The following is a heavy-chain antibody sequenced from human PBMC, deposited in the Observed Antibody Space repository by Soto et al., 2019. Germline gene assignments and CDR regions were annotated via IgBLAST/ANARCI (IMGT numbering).Heavy chain of an antibody. Sequence: PGGSLRLSCAASGFTFSNAWMSWVRQAPGKGLEWVGRIKSKTDGGTTDYAAPVKGRFTISRDDSKNTLYLQMNSLKTEDTAVYYCTTDWVAHYYYYYYGMDVWGQGTTVTVSS. D-gene: IGHD2-15*01. V-gene: IGHV3-15*01. CDR3: TTDWVAHYYYYYYGMDV. CDR2: IKSKTDGGTT. CDR1: GFTFSNAW. J-gene: IGHJ6*02.